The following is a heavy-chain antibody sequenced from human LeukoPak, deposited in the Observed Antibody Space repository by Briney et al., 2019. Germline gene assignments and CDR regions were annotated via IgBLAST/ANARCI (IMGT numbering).Heavy chain of an antibody. CDR2: IYHSGST. V-gene: IGHV4-30-2*01. CDR3: ASVLRFLEWSLDV. CDR1: GGSISSGGYS. D-gene: IGHD3-3*01. Sequence: SETLSLTCAVSGGSISSGGYSWSWIRQPPGKGLEWIGYIYHSGSTYYNPSLKSRVTISVDRSKNQFSLKLSSVTAADTAVYYCASVLRFLEWSLDVWGQGTTVTVSS. J-gene: IGHJ6*02.